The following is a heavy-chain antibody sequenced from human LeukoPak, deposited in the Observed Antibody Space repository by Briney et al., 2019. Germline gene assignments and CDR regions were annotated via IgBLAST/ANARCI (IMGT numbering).Heavy chain of an antibody. J-gene: IGHJ6*02. D-gene: IGHD2-2*01. Sequence: ASVKVSCKASGYTFTGYYMHWVRQAPGQGLEWMGWINPNSGGTNYAQKFQGRVTMTRDTSISTAHMELSRLRSDDTAVYYCAKRLGYCSSTSCSDYYGMDVWGQGTTVTVSS. V-gene: IGHV1-2*02. CDR1: GYTFTGYY. CDR2: INPNSGGT. CDR3: AKRLGYCSSTSCSDYYGMDV.